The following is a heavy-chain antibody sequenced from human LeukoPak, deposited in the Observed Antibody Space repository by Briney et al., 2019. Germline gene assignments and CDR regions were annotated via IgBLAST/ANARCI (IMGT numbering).Heavy chain of an antibody. V-gene: IGHV3-21*01. CDR2: ISSSSSYI. J-gene: IGHJ4*02. CDR1: GFTFSSYS. CDR3: ASHGLGSYYIPDY. D-gene: IGHD3-10*01. Sequence: GGSLRLSCAASGFTFSSYSMNWVRQAPGKGLEWVSSISSSSSYIYYADSVKGRFTISRDNAKNSLYLQMNSLRAEDTAVYYCASHGLGSYYIPDYWGQGTLVTVSS.